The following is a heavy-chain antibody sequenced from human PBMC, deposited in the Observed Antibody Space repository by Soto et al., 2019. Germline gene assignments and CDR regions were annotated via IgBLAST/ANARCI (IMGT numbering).Heavy chain of an antibody. J-gene: IGHJ4*02. CDR2: IYWDDDK. V-gene: IGHV2-5*02. Sequence: QITLKESGPTLVKPTQTLTLTCTFSGFSLTTRPVGVGWIRQPPGQALEWLALIYWDDDKRYNPSLKTRVTITQGTSKNQVVLTMTNMDPVDTATYYCAHRQLYNCAWNEGTFAYWGQGALVTVSS. CDR1: GFSLTTRPVG. CDR3: AHRQLYNCAWNEGTFAY. D-gene: IGHD1-1*01.